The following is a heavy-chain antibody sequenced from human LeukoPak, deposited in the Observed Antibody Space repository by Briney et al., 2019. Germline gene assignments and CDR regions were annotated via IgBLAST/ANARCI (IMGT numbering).Heavy chain of an antibody. Sequence: PSGTLSLTCAVSGGSISSNHWWTWVRQSPGKGLEWIGEIYHSGSTNYNPSLQSRVTISVDRSNKKFFLKLNSVTAADTAVYYCARRNNWNYRFGYWGQGTLVTVSS. D-gene: IGHD1-7*01. V-gene: IGHV4-4*02. J-gene: IGHJ4*02. CDR3: ARRNNWNYRFGY. CDR2: IYHSGST. CDR1: GGSISSNHW.